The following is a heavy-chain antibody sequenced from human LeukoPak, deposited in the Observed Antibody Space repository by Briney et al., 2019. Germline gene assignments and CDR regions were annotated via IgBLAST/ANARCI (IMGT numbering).Heavy chain of an antibody. CDR3: ARVPYGLRGFDY. D-gene: IGHD3-10*01. CDR1: GFTFSSYG. CDR2: IKQDGSEK. Sequence: GRSLRLSCAASGFTFSSYGMHWVRQAPGKGLEWVANIKQDGSEKYYVDSVKGRFTISRDNAKNSLYLQMNSLRAEDTAVYYCARVPYGLRGFDYWGQGTLVTVSS. V-gene: IGHV3-7*01. J-gene: IGHJ4*02.